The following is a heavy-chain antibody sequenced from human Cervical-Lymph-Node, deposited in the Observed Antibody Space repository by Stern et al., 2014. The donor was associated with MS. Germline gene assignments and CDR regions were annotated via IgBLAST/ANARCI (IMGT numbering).Heavy chain of an antibody. J-gene: IGHJ5*02. CDR3: AREEQQLVHGNWFDP. D-gene: IGHD6-13*01. V-gene: IGHV4-38-2*02. Sequence: QVQLQESGPGLVKPSETLSLTCTVSGYSISSGYYWGWIRQPPGKGLQWIGTLYHSGSTYYNPSLKNRVTISVDTSKNQFSLKPSSVTAADTAVYYCAREEQQLVHGNWFDPWGQGTLVTVSS. CDR1: GYSISSGYY. CDR2: LYHSGST.